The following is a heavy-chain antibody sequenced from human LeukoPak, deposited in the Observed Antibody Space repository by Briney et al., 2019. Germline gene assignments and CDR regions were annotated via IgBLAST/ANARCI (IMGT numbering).Heavy chain of an antibody. V-gene: IGHV1-2*02. CDR1: GYTFTGYY. CDR2: INPNSGGT. D-gene: IGHD1-26*01. CDR3: ARGIVGASKTRYYFDY. J-gene: IGHJ4*02. Sequence: ASVKVSCKASGYTFTGYYMHWVRQAPGQGLEWMGWINPNSGGTNYAQKFQGRVTITADKSTSTAYMELSSLRSEDTAVYYCARGIVGASKTRYYFDYWGQGTLVTVSS.